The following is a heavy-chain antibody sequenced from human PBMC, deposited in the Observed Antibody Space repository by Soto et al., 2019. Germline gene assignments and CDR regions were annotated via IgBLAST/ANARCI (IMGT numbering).Heavy chain of an antibody. V-gene: IGHV1-3*05. Sequence: QVQLVQSGAEEKKPGASVKVSCKASGYTFSSYAMHWVRQAPGQRLEWMGWINAGNGNTKYSQKSQXXXTXXRDTAASTAYMALRRLRSEDTSVYYCARGGPPIDYWGQGTLVTVSS. J-gene: IGHJ4*02. CDR3: ARGGPPIDY. CDR2: INAGNGNT. D-gene: IGHD3-10*01. CDR1: GYTFSSYA.